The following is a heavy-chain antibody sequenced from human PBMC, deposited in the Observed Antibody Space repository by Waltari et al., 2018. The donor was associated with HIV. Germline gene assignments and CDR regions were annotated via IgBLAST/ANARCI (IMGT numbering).Heavy chain of an antibody. CDR2: ISENRGMI. CDR3: AKGPFDY. J-gene: IGHJ4*02. Sequence: EVQLVESGGGLFQPGRSLRLSCAGSGFTFDDCAMHGVRQAQGKGGEWGEGISENRGMIGYADAVKGRFTISRDNAKNSVYLEMNSLRTEDTSVYYCAKGPFDYWGQGTLVTVSS. CDR1: GFTFDDCA. V-gene: IGHV3-9*01.